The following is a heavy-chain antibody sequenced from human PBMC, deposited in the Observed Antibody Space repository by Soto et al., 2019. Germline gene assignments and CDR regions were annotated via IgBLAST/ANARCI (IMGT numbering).Heavy chain of an antibody. J-gene: IGHJ6*02. V-gene: IGHV3-30*18. Sequence: QVQLVESGGGEVQPGRSLAISCAASGFTFSTYGMDWVRQTPGKGLEWVAVISYDGTNKFCSDSVKGRFTISRDNFKNTLTLQMNSLRADDTAVYSCAKDLQSYGDYDYYCYGMDVWGLGTRVTVSS. CDR2: ISYDGTNK. D-gene: IGHD4-17*01. CDR3: AKDLQSYGDYDYYCYGMDV. CDR1: GFTFSTYG.